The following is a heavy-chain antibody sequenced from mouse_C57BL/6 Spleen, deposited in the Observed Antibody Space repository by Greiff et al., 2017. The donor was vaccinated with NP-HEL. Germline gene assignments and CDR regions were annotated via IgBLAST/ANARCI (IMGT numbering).Heavy chain of an antibody. CDR2: IHPNSGST. Sequence: QVQLQQPGAELVKPGASVKLSCKASGYTFTSYWMHWVKQRPGQGLEWIGMIHPNSGSTNYNEKFKSKATLTVDKSSSTAYMQLSSLTSEDSAVYYCARGDYDYDLFDYWGQGTTLTVSS. CDR3: ARGDYDYDLFDY. V-gene: IGHV1-64*01. J-gene: IGHJ2*01. D-gene: IGHD2-4*01. CDR1: GYTFTSYW.